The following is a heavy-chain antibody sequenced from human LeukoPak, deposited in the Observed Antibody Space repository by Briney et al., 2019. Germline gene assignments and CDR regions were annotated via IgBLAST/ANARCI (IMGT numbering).Heavy chain of an antibody. CDR2: ISGDGGST. Sequence: TGGSLRLSCAASGFTFADYAMHWVRQAPGRGLEWVSLISGDGGSTYYADSVKGRFTISRDNSKNSLYLQMNSLRTEDTALYYCAKDTYYDILTGRDYGMDVWGQGTTVTVSS. D-gene: IGHD3-9*01. V-gene: IGHV3-43*02. CDR3: AKDTYYDILTGRDYGMDV. CDR1: GFTFADYA. J-gene: IGHJ6*02.